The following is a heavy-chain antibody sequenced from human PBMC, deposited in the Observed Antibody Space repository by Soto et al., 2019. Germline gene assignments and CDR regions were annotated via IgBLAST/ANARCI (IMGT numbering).Heavy chain of an antibody. J-gene: IGHJ4*02. Sequence: QITLKESGPTLVKPTQTLTLTCTFSGFSLSTSGVGVGWIRQPPGKALEWLSLISWDDDKRYSPSLKSRLTIXKXXSKNQVVLTMTNMDPVDTGTYYCAHRTPYSANWGYWGQGTLVTVSS. V-gene: IGHV2-5*02. CDR2: ISWDDDK. CDR1: GFSLSTSGVG. CDR3: AHRTPYSANWGY. D-gene: IGHD1-26*01.